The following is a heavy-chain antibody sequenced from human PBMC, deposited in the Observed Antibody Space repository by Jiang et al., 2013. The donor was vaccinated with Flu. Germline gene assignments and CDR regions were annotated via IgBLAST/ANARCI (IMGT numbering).Heavy chain of an antibody. J-gene: IGHJ4*02. Sequence: GAEVKKPGASVIVSCKPSGYTFPTYYIHWVRQAPGQGLEWMGKINHNGFSTSYSQKLQGRVAMTTDTSTSTFSMELSSLRSEDTAVYYCASQAHNSDTSGSFGYWAREPCSPCPX. V-gene: IGHV1-46*03. CDR3: ASQAHNSDTSGSFGY. CDR1: GYTFPTYY. CDR2: INHNGFST. D-gene: IGHD3-22*01.